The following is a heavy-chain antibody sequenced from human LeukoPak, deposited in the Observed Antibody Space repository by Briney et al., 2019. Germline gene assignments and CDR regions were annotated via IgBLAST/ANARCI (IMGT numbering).Heavy chain of an antibody. D-gene: IGHD6-19*01. CDR1: GLTFSDAL. CDR3: TTALLAGTYAFDI. CDR2: SKSKAEGGTT. J-gene: IGHJ3*02. V-gene: IGHV3-15*01. Sequence: GGSLRLSCAPSGLTFSDALMGGVGQAPGMGLEWGGRSKSKAEGGTTDYTAPVKGRFTISRDDSKNTLYLQMNSLQTEDTGVYYCTTALLAGTYAFDIWGQGTMVTVSS.